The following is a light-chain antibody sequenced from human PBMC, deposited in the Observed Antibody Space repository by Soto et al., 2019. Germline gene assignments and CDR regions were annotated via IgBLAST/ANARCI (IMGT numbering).Light chain of an antibody. Sequence: PGERATLSCRASQSVSSYLAWYQQKPGQAPRLLISDASNRATGIPARFSGSGSGTDFTLTISSLEPEDFAIYYCQQRGNWPLTFGGGTKVDIK. CDR2: DAS. CDR1: QSVSSY. CDR3: QQRGNWPLT. V-gene: IGKV3-11*01. J-gene: IGKJ4*01.